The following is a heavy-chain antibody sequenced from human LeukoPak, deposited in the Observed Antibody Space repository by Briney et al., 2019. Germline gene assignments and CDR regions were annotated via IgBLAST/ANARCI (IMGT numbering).Heavy chain of an antibody. CDR3: ARTDTAMVAMYYFDY. CDR2: ISSSSSYM. Sequence: GGSLRLSCAASGFTFSSYNMNWVRQAPGKGLEWVSSISSSSSYMYYADSVKGRFTISRDNAKNSLYLQMNSLRAEDTAVYYCARTDTAMVAMYYFDYWGQGTLVTVSS. D-gene: IGHD5-18*01. V-gene: IGHV3-21*01. J-gene: IGHJ4*02. CDR1: GFTFSSYN.